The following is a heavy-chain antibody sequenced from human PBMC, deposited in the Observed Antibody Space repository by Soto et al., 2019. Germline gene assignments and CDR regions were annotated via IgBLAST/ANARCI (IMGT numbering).Heavy chain of an antibody. V-gene: IGHV1-18*01. CDR1: GYTFTNYG. Sequence: QVQLVQSGADVKKPGASVKVSCKASGYTFTNYGISWVRQAPGQGLEWMGWISAYNGNTNYAQKLQGRLTMTTDTSTSTAYMTLSRLRSDDTAVYYCSRDYYDFLSVYHVPPTIDYWGQGTLVTVSS. CDR3: SRDYYDFLSVYHVPPTIDY. J-gene: IGHJ4*02. D-gene: IGHD3-3*01. CDR2: ISAYNGNT.